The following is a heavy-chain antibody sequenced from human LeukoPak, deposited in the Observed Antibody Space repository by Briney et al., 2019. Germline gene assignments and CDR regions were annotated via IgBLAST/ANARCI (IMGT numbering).Heavy chain of an antibody. CDR1: GGSVSSTTYD. V-gene: IGHV4-39*01. CDR2: INYSGST. Sequence: PSETLSLTCTVAGGSVSSTTYDWSWIRQPPGKGLEGIASINYSGSTYYNPSLKSRVTISVDTSENQFSLQLSSVTAADPAVYYCARYVVYGSGKYYFDYWGQGTLVTVSS. CDR3: ARYVVYGSGKYYFDY. D-gene: IGHD3-10*01. J-gene: IGHJ4*02.